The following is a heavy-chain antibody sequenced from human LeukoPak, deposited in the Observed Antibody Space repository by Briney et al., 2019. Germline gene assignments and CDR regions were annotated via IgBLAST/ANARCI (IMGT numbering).Heavy chain of an antibody. CDR3: ASGLWSHYYYYYMDV. Sequence: PSETLSLTCTVSGGSISSYYWSWIRQPPGKGLEWIGYIHYSGSTNYNPSLKSRVTISVDTSKNQFSLKLSSVTAADTAVYYCASGLWSHYYYYYMDVWGKGTTVTVSS. D-gene: IGHD3-10*01. J-gene: IGHJ6*03. CDR2: IHYSGST. V-gene: IGHV4-59*12. CDR1: GGSISSYY.